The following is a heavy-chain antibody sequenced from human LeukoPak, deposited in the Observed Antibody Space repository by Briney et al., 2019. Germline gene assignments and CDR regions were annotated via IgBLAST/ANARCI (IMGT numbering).Heavy chain of an antibody. D-gene: IGHD2-21*02. J-gene: IGHJ4*02. CDR2: ISGDGGST. V-gene: IGHV3-43*02. Sequence: GGSLRLSCAASGFTFDDYAMHWVRQAPGKGLEWVSLISGDGGSTYYADSVKGRFTISRDNSKNSLYLQMNSLRTEDTALYYCAKEVYCGGDCYDFDYWGQGTLDTVSS. CDR1: GFTFDDYA. CDR3: AKEVYCGGDCYDFDY.